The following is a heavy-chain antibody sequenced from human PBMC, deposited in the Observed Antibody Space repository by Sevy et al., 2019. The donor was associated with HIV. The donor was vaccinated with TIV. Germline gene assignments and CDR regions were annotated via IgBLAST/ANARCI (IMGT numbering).Heavy chain of an antibody. V-gene: IGHV3-21*01. D-gene: IGHD4-4*01. CDR1: GFTFSNYS. CDR2: ISSRSTYI. J-gene: IGHJ4*02. CDR3: ARVLRVIRIDYFDY. Sequence: GGSLRLSCEASGFTFSNYSMNWVRQAPGKGLEWVESISSRSTYIYYADSVKGRFTISRDNAKNSLYLQMNSLRAEDTAVYYCARVLRVIRIDYFDYWGQGTLVTVSS.